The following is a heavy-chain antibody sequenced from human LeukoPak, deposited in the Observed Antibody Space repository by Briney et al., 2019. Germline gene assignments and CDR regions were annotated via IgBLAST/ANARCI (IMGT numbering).Heavy chain of an antibody. J-gene: IGHJ4*01. Sequence: GASVKASCKASGYTFTAYYIHWVRQAPGLGLEWMGWINPNSGVTKSAQRFQSRVTMTSDTSITTAYMELSRLRSDDTAVYYCARETPPRRGAPAGVLFPDWGHGTLVTVSS. D-gene: IGHD6-13*01. CDR3: ARETPPRRGAPAGVLFPD. V-gene: IGHV1-2*02. CDR1: GYTFTAYY. CDR2: INPNSGVT.